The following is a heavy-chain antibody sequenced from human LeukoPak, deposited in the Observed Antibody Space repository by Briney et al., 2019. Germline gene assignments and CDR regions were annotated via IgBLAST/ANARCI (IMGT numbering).Heavy chain of an antibody. D-gene: IGHD3-3*01. CDR3: ARGGFGSAYYYPLDY. Sequence: GESLKISCKGSGYSFTSFWIGWVRQMPGKGLEWMGIIYPGDSDTRYSPSFQGQVTISADKSISTAYLQWSSLKDSDTAMYYCARGGFGSAYYYPLDYWGQGTLVTVSS. CDR1: GYSFTSFW. CDR2: IYPGDSDT. V-gene: IGHV5-51*01. J-gene: IGHJ4*02.